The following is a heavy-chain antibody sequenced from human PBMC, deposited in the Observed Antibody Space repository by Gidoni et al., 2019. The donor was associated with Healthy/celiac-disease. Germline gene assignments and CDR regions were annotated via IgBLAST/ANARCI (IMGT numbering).Heavy chain of an antibody. J-gene: IGHJ2*01. V-gene: IGHV3-49*03. D-gene: IGHD3-10*01. CDR3: TREVWGGYFDL. CDR2: IRSKAYGGTT. CDR1: GFTFGDYA. Sequence: EVQLVESGGGLVQPGRSLRLSCTASGFTFGDYAMSWFRQAPGKGLEWVGFIRSKAYGGTTEYAASVKGRFIISRDDSKSIAYLQMNSLKTEDTAVYYCTREVWGGYFDLWGRGTLVTVSS.